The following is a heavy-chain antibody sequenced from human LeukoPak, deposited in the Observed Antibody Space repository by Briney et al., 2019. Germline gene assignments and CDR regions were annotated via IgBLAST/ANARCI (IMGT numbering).Heavy chain of an antibody. V-gene: IGHV4-59*01. Sequence: SETLSLTCTVSGGSISSYYWSWIRQPPGKGLEWVGYIYYSGSSNYNPSLKSRVIISGDTSKNQVSLKLSSVTAADTAVYYCARANRYDLYFDYWGQGTLVTVSS. J-gene: IGHJ4*02. CDR1: GGSISSYY. D-gene: IGHD5-12*01. CDR2: IYYSGSS. CDR3: ARANRYDLYFDY.